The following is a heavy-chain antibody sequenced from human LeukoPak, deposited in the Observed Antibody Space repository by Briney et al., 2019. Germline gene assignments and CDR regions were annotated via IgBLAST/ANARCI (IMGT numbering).Heavy chain of an antibody. CDR1: GFTFTSSA. D-gene: IGHD3-22*01. CDR2: IVVGSGNT. CDR3: ARDSRRYYDSSRYGLAEYFQH. V-gene: IGHV1-58*02. Sequence: TSVKVSCKASGFTFTSSAMQWVRQARGQRLEWIGWIVVGSGNTNYAQKFQERVTITRDMSTSTAYMELNSLRSEDTAVYFCARDSRRYYDSSRYGLAEYFQHWGQGTLVTVSS. J-gene: IGHJ1*01.